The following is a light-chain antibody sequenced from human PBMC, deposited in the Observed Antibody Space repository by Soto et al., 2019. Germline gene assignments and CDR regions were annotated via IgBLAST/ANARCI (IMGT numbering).Light chain of an antibody. V-gene: IGLV4-60*02. Sequence: QLVPTQSSSASASLGSSVKLTCTLSSGHSSYIIAWHQQQPGKAPRYLMKLEGSGSYNKGSGVPDRFSGSSSGADRYLTISNLQFEDEADYYCETWDFNTRVFGGGTQLTVL. CDR3: ETWDFNTRV. J-gene: IGLJ3*02. CDR2: LEGSGSY. CDR1: SGHSSYI.